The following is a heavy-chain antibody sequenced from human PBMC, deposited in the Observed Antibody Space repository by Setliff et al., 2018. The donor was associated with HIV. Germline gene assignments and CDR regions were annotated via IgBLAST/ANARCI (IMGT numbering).Heavy chain of an antibody. CDR2: VYHTGRT. CDR1: GASGINYIY. V-gene: IGHV4-4*02. Sequence: SETLSLTCTVSGASGINYIYWRWVRQPPGKGLEWIGEVYHTGRTNLNPSLKTRLTISVDKAKFQFSLRLTSVTAADTATYFCTGRINFGSGYYPYHAFDLWGQGTLVTVSS. D-gene: IGHD3-3*01. J-gene: IGHJ4*03. CDR3: TGRINFGSGYYPYHAFDL.